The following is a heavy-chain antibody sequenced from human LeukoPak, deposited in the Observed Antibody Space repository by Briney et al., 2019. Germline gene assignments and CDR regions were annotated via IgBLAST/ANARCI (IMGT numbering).Heavy chain of an antibody. CDR1: GGSISSSNW. Sequence: SGTLSLTCAVSGGSISSSNWWSWVRQPPGKGLEWIEEIYHSGSTNYNPSLKSRVTISVDKSKNQFSLNLNSVTAADTAVYYCARDLRVAAADYWGQGTLVTVSS. D-gene: IGHD6-13*01. J-gene: IGHJ4*02. CDR2: IYHSGST. CDR3: ARDLRVAAADY. V-gene: IGHV4-4*02.